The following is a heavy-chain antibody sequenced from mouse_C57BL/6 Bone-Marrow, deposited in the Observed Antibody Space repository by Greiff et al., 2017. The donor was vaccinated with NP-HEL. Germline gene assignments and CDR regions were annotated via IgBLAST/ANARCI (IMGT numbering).Heavy chain of an antibody. CDR1: GYAFTNYL. V-gene: IGHV1-54*01. D-gene: IGHD1-1*01. Sequence: QVQLQQSGAELVRPGTSVKVSCKASGYAFTNYLIEWVKQRPGQGLEWIGVINPGSGGTNYNEKFKGKATLTADKASSTAYMQLSSLTSEDSAVYFCARNLVTTVVAHYWYFDVGGTGTTVTVSS. J-gene: IGHJ1*03. CDR2: INPGSGGT. CDR3: ARNLVTTVVAHYWYFDV.